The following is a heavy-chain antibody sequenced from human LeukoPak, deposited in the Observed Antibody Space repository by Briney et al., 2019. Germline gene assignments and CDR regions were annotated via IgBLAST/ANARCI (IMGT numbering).Heavy chain of an antibody. V-gene: IGHV4-34*01. CDR3: ARVRKTMVRGVNAYYHMDV. Sequence: PQSLSLACAVYGGSSTGYYWSWIRQPPGKGLGWIGEINHIVSPNYHTSLKSRVTISVNTSKNQCSLKLSSLTAADTAVYYCARVRKTMVRGVNAYYHMDVWGKGTTVTVSS. CDR1: GGSSTGYY. CDR2: INHIVSP. D-gene: IGHD3-10*01. J-gene: IGHJ6*03.